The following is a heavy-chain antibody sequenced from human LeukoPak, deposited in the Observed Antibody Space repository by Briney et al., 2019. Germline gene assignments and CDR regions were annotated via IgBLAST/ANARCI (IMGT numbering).Heavy chain of an antibody. CDR2: ISSSSGYI. V-gene: IGHV3-21*01. J-gene: IGHJ4*02. D-gene: IGHD5-18*01. CDR1: GFTFNTFN. Sequence: GGSLRLSCAASGFTFNTFNMNWVRQAPEKGLEWVSSISSSSGYIYYADSVKGRFTISRDNAKNSLYLQMNSLRADDTAMYYCARGDTTSPNFDYWGQGTLVAVSS. CDR3: ARGDTTSPNFDY.